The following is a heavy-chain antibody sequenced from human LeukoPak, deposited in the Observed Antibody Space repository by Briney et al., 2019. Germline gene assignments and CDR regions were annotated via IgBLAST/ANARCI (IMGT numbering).Heavy chain of an antibody. V-gene: IGHV1-2*02. CDR1: GYTFTADY. CDR2: INPNSGGT. J-gene: IGHJ4*02. Sequence: GASVKGSCKASGYTFTADYMHWVRQAPGQGLEWMGWINPNSGGTNYAQKFQGRVTMTRDTSISTAYMELSSLISDDTAVYYCARDDYYYENSGPGDWGQGTLVTVSS. D-gene: IGHD3-22*01. CDR3: ARDDYYYENSGPGD.